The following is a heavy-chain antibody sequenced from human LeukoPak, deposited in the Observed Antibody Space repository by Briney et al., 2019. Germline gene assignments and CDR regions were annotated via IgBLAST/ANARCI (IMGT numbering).Heavy chain of an antibody. J-gene: IGHJ4*02. D-gene: IGHD1-7*01. CDR3: ARESNWNYVDFDY. CDR1: GFTFSSYA. V-gene: IGHV3-33*01. Sequence: GGSLRLSCAASGFTFSSYAMHWVRQAPGKGLEWVAVIWYDGSNKYYADSVKGRFTISRDNSKNTLYLQMNSLRAEDTAVYYCARESNWNYVDFDYWGQGTLATVSS. CDR2: IWYDGSNK.